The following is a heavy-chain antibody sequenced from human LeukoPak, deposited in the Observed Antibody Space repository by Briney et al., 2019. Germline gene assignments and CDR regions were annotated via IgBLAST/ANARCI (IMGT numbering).Heavy chain of an antibody. J-gene: IGHJ3*02. V-gene: IGHV4-39*07. CDR1: GVSISSSSYY. CDR3: ASGLRYFDWSPPSAAFDI. D-gene: IGHD3-9*01. CDR2: IYYSGST. Sequence: NPSETLSLTCTVSGVSISSSSYYWGWLRQPPGKGLVWIGSIYYSGSTYYNPSLKSRVTISVDTSKNQFSLKLSSVTAADTAVYYCASGLRYFDWSPPSAAFDIWGQGTMVTVSS.